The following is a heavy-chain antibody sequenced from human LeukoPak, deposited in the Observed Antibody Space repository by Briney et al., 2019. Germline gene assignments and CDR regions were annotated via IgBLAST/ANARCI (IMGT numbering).Heavy chain of an antibody. CDR3: ARERGMATIF. V-gene: IGHV4-31*03. Sequence: SETLSLTCTVSGGSISSGGYYWSWIRQHPGKGLEWIGYIYYSGSTYYNPSLKSRVTISVDTFKNQFSLKLSSVTAADTAVYYCARERGMATIFWGQGTLVTVSS. D-gene: IGHD5-24*01. CDR1: GGSISSGGYY. J-gene: IGHJ4*02. CDR2: IYYSGST.